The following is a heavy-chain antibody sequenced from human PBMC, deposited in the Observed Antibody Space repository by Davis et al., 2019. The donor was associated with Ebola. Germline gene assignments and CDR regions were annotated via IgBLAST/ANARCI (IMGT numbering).Heavy chain of an antibody. CDR2: IYYSGST. Sequence: PSETLSLTCTVSGGSISSYYWSWLRQPPGKGLEWIGYIYYSGSTNYNPSLKSRVTISVDTSKNQFSLKLSSVTAADTAVYYCARDRGPLRDYYYYGMDVWGQGTTVTVSS. CDR1: GGSISSYY. CDR3: ARDRGPLRDYYYYGMDV. D-gene: IGHD3-10*01. V-gene: IGHV4-59*01. J-gene: IGHJ6*02.